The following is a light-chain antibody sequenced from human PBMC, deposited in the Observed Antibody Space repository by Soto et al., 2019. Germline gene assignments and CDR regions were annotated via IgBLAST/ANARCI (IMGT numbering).Light chain of an antibody. CDR3: QKYNSAPYT. V-gene: IGKV1-27*01. CDR1: QSVRSH. CDR2: GAS. J-gene: IGKJ2*01. Sequence: DIQMTQSPSSLSASVGDRVTITCRASQSVRSHLNWFQQKPGKAPDLLIYGASTLQFGVPSRFSGSGSGTDFTLTISSLQPEDVATYYCQKYNSAPYTFGQGTRLEIK.